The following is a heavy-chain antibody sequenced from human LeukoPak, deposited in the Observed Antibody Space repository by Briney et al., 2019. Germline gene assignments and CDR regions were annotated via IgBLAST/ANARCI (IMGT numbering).Heavy chain of an antibody. CDR3: ARAMENYYYGMDV. CDR1: GGTFSSYA. D-gene: IGHD3-3*01. V-gene: IGHV1-69*01. Sequence: ASVKVSCKASGGTFSSYAISWVRQAPGQGLERMGGIIPIFGTANYAQKFQGRVTITADESTSTAYMELSSLRSEDTAVYYCARAMENYYYGMDVWGQGTTVTVSS. CDR2: IIPIFGTA. J-gene: IGHJ6*02.